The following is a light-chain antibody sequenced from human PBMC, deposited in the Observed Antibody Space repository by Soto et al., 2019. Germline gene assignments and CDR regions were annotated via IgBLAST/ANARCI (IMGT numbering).Light chain of an antibody. CDR1: SSDVGTYNL. CDR3: CSYAGGSTYV. Sequence: QSVLTQPASVSGSPGQSITISCTGTSSDVGTYNLVSWYQHHPGKAPKLMIYEGSERPSGVSNRLSGSKSGNTASLTISGLQAEDEADYYCCSYAGGSTYVFGTGTELTVL. CDR2: EGS. J-gene: IGLJ1*01. V-gene: IGLV2-23*01.